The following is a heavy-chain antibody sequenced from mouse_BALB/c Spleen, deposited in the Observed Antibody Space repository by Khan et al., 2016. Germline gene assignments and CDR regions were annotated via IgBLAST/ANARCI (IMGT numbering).Heavy chain of an antibody. J-gene: IGHJ1*01. Sequence: EVQLQESGPGLVKPSQSLSLTCTVTGYSITSDYAWNWIRQFPGNKLEWMGYISYSGSPSYNPSLKSRISITRDTSKNQFFLQLNSVTTEDTATYYCASGFWYFDVWGAGTTVTVSS. CDR3: ASGFWYFDV. D-gene: IGHD2-2*01. V-gene: IGHV3-2*02. CDR1: GYSITSDYA. CDR2: ISYSGSP.